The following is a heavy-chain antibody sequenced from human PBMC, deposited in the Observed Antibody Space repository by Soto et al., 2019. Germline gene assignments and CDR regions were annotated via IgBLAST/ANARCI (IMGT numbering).Heavy chain of an antibody. CDR1: GGSISSSSYY. CDR3: ARHLAAYGAGSYYPFDS. V-gene: IGHV4-39*01. CDR2: IYYSGST. J-gene: IGHJ4*02. Sequence: QLQLQESGPGLVKPSETLSLTCTVSGGSISSSSYYWGWIRQPQGKGLEWIGSIYYSGSTYYNPSLKGRVTITVDTSKHQFSLKLSSVGATDTAVYYCARHLAAYGAGSYYPFDSYAQGTLFTVSS. D-gene: IGHD3-10*01.